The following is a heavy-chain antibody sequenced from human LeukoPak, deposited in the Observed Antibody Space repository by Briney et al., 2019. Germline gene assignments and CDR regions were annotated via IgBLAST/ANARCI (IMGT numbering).Heavy chain of an antibody. CDR1: GYTFTSYY. D-gene: IGHD3-22*01. CDR2: INPSGGST. V-gene: IGHV1-46*01. Sequence: ASVKVSCKASGYTFTSYYMHWVRQAPGQGLEWMGIINPSGGSTSYAQKFQGRVTMTRDTSTSTVYMEVSSLRSEDTAVYYCARVNYYDISGYSNRGCYFDYWGQGTLVTVSS. CDR3: ARVNYYDISGYSNRGCYFDY. J-gene: IGHJ4*02.